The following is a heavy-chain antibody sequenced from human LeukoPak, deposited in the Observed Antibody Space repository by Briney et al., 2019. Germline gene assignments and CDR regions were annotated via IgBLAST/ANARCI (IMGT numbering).Heavy chain of an antibody. CDR1: GGSISSYY. CDR3: ARGAMVRGALFDY. CDR2: IYYSGST. Sequence: SETLSLTCIVSGGSISSYYWSWIRQPPGKGLEWIGYIYYSGSTDYNPFLKSRVTISLDTSKNQFSLKLSSVTAADTAVYYCARGAMVRGALFDYWGQGTLVTVSS. J-gene: IGHJ4*02. D-gene: IGHD3-10*01. V-gene: IGHV4-59*01.